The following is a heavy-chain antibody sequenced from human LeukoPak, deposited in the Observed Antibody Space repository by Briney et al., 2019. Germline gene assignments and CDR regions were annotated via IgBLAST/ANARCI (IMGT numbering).Heavy chain of an antibody. CDR2: IYDSGST. CDR3: ARDWGSGLFDL. V-gene: IGHV4-39*07. D-gene: IGHD3-16*01. J-gene: IGHJ2*01. CDR1: GGSIRSSYYY. Sequence: SETLSLTCTVSGGSIRSSYYYWGWIRQPPGKGLEWIGSIYDSGSTYYNPSLKSRVTISVDTSKNQFSLKLSSVTAADTAVYYCARDWGSGLFDLWGRGTLVTVSS.